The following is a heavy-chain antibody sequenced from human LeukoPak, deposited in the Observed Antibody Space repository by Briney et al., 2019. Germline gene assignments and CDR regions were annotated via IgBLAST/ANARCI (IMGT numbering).Heavy chain of an antibody. J-gene: IGHJ4*02. D-gene: IGHD6-13*01. CDR2: IKQYGSEK. V-gene: IGHV3-7*05. CDR3: ARAAEISALDN. CDR1: GFRFSNYW. Sequence: PGGSLTLPCEASGFRFSNYWMRWVRQAPGKGLEWVATIKQYGSEKYFVHSVKGRFTISRDNAKKSLFLQMDSLRGEDTAVYYCARAAEISALDNWGQGTLVTVSS.